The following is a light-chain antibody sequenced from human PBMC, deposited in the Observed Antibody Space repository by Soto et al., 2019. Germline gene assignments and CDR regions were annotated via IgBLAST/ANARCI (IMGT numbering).Light chain of an antibody. Sequence: QSVLTQAPSVSGAPGQRVTISCTGSSSNIGAGYDVHWYQQLPGTAPKLLVYGNNNRPSGVPDRFSVSKSDTSASLAITGLQAEDEADYYCQSYDSSLSAYVFGTGTKLTVL. CDR3: QSYDSSLSAYV. J-gene: IGLJ1*01. CDR1: SSNIGAGYD. CDR2: GNN. V-gene: IGLV1-40*01.